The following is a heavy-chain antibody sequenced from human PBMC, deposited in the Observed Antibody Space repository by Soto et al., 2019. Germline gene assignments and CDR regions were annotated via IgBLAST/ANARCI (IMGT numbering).Heavy chain of an antibody. CDR1: GGSISSGGYY. V-gene: IGHV4-31*03. Sequence: QVQPQESGPGLVKPSQTLSLTCTVSGGSISSGGYYWSWIRQHPGKGLEWIGYIYYSGSTYYNPSLKSRVTISVDTSKNQFSLKLSSVTAADTAVYYCASLVYSSGYYVIDYWGQGTLVTVSS. CDR3: ASLVYSSGYYVIDY. CDR2: IYYSGST. D-gene: IGHD3-22*01. J-gene: IGHJ4*02.